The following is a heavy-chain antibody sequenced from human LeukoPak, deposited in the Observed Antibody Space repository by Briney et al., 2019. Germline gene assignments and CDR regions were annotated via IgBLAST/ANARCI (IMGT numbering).Heavy chain of an antibody. CDR2: IHYSGGT. CDR3: VRIFCPSTSRYGDSYYGMDV. J-gene: IGHJ6*02. Sequence: NTSETLSLTCTVSGVSISSYYWSWIRQPPGKGLEWIGYIHYSGGTNYNPSLQRRVTISVDTSKNQVSLKLSSVTAADATVSCFVRIFCPSTSRYGDSYYGMDVWGQGTLVTVSS. V-gene: IGHV4-59*08. CDR1: GVSISSYY. D-gene: IGHD2-2*01.